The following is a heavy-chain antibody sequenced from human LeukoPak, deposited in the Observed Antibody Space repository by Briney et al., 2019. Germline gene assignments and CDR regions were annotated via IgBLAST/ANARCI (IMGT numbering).Heavy chain of an antibody. D-gene: IGHD6-13*01. CDR2: IRYDGSNK. J-gene: IGHJ5*02. Sequence: GGSLRLSCAASGFTFSSYGMHWVRQAPGKGLEWVAFIRYDGSNKYYADSVKGRFTISRDNSKNTLYLQMNSLRAEDTAVYYCAKPYGSWLGCFNPGGKGPLVTVSP. V-gene: IGHV3-30*02. CDR1: GFTFSSYG. CDR3: AKPYGSWLGCFNP.